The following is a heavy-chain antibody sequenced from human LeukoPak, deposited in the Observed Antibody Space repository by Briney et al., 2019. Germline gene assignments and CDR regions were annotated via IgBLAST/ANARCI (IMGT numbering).Heavy chain of an antibody. Sequence: SETLSLTCSVSIGSISSSKWWSWVRQSPVKGLEWIGEIYLYGTTNYNPSFTSRVTMSVDRSRNQFSLKLTSVTAADTAVYYCARPRTNYYDSSGYPLWGQGTLVTVSS. D-gene: IGHD3-22*01. CDR3: ARPRTNYYDSSGYPL. J-gene: IGHJ4*02. V-gene: IGHV4-4*02. CDR2: IYLYGTT. CDR1: IGSISSSKW.